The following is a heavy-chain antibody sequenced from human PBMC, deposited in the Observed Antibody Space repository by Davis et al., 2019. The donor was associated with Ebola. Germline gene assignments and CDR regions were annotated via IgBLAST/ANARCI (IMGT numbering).Heavy chain of an antibody. D-gene: IGHD2-2*02. J-gene: IGHJ4*02. CDR2: IYHRGST. CDR1: GGSISSSNW. V-gene: IGHV4-4*02. CDR3: ARVSCSSTSCYTGFPDY. Sequence: PSETLSLTCAVSGGSISSSNWWRWVRQHPGKGLEWIGEIYHRGSTNYNPSLKSRVTISVDKSKNQFSLKLSSVTAADTAVYYCARVSCSSTSCYTGFPDYWGQGTLVTVSS.